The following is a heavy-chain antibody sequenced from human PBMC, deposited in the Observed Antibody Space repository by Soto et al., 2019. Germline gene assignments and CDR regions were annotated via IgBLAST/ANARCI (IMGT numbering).Heavy chain of an antibody. V-gene: IGHV5-51*01. CDR2: VYPDDSDI. CDR1: GYSFGNFW. D-gene: IGHD1-26*01. Sequence: EVQLVQSGAEVKKPGESLKISCKGSGYSFGNFWIAWVRQMPGKGLEWMGIVYPDDSDIRYSPSFQGQVTISADKSVSTAFLHLGTLGASDTAIYYCSKTLVGGGALDIWGQGTVVTVSS. CDR3: SKTLVGGGALDI. J-gene: IGHJ3*02.